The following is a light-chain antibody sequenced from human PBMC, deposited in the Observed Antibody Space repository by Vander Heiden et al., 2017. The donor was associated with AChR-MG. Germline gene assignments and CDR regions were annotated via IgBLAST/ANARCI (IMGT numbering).Light chain of an antibody. CDR1: SSDVGTYNL. J-gene: IGLJ3*02. Sequence: QSALTQPASVSGSPGQSITIPCPGTSSDVGTYNLVSWYQHHPGKAPKLRIFEVTERPSGVSNRFSGSKSGNMASLTISGLQAEDEADYYCCSRAGAGDTFGWVFGGGTKLTVL. CDR2: EVT. CDR3: CSRAGAGDTFGWV. V-gene: IGLV2-23*02.